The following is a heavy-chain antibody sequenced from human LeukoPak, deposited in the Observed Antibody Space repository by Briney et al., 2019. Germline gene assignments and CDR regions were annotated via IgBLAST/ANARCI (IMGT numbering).Heavy chain of an antibody. D-gene: IGHD3-22*01. CDR2: IYSGGAT. CDR3: ARAYYYDR. CDR1: GFTVSSNY. Sequence: GGSLRLSCAASGFTVSSNYMSWVRQAPGKGLEWASVIYSGGATYYADSVKGRFTISRDNSKNTLYLQMNSLRAEDTAVYYCARAYYYDRWGQGTLVTVSS. J-gene: IGHJ4*02. V-gene: IGHV3-53*01.